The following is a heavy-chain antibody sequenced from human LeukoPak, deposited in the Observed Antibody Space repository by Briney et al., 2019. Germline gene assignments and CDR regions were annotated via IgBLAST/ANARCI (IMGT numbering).Heavy chain of an antibody. CDR2: IYTSGST. Sequence: SETLSLTCTVSGGSISSGSYYWSWIRQPAGKGLEWIGRIYTSGSTNYNPSLKSRVTMSVDTPKNQFSLKLSSVTAADTAVYYCARTSPEYYFDYWGQGTLVTVSS. CDR3: ARTSPEYYFDY. CDR1: GGSISSGSYY. J-gene: IGHJ4*02. V-gene: IGHV4-61*02.